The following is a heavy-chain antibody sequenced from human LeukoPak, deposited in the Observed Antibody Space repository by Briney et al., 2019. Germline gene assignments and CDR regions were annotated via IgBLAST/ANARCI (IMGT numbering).Heavy chain of an antibody. V-gene: IGHV4-39*01. CDR2: IYDSGST. J-gene: IGHJ2*01. Sequence: PSETPSLTCTVPGGSISSSSYYWGWIRQPPGKGLEWIGSIYDSGSTYYNPSLKSRVTISVDTSKNQFSLKLSSVTAADTAVYYCARIGQQQQLVRRPWYFDLWGRGTLVTVSS. CDR1: GGSISSSSYY. CDR3: ARIGQQQQLVRRPWYFDL. D-gene: IGHD6-13*01.